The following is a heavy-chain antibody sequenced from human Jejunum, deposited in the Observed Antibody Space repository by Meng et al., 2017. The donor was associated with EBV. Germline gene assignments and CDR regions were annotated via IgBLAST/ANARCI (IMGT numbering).Heavy chain of an antibody. CDR3: ARTFGDYDAFDY. CDR1: GYTFTTYF. J-gene: IGHJ4*02. D-gene: IGHD4-17*01. V-gene: IGHV1-46*01. Sequence: QVQLVQSGAEVKKPGASVTVSCKASGYTFTTYFVHWVRQAPGQGLEWMGIINTRGGTTTYAQGFQGRVTMSRDTSTGTVYMDLSGLTSEDTAMYYCARTFGDYDAFDYWGQGTLVTVSS. CDR2: INTRGGTT.